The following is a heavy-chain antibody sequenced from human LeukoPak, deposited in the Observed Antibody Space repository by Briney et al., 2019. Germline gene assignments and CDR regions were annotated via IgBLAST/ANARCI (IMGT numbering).Heavy chain of an antibody. CDR1: GFTFDDYV. V-gene: IGHV3-20*04. D-gene: IGHD3/OR15-3a*01. CDR3: ARDSGFSGTQRGEY. CDR2: INWNGGTT. J-gene: IGHJ4*02. Sequence: GGSLRLSCAASGFTFDDYVMSWVRQTPGKGLEWVSSINWNGGTTTYADSVKGRFTISRDNSKNTLYLQVNSLRAEDTAVYYCARDSGFSGTQRGEYWGQGTLVTVSS.